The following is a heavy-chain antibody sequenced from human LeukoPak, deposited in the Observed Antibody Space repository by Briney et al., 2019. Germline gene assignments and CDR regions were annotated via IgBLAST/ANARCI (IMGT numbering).Heavy chain of an antibody. Sequence: PSETLSLTCTVSGGSISSSSYYRGWIRQPPGKGLEWIVSIYYSGSTYYNPSLKSRVTISVDTSKNQFSLKLSSVTAADTAVYYCARIVEMATIDAFDIWGQGTMVTVSS. CDR2: IYYSGST. CDR1: GGSISSSSYY. J-gene: IGHJ3*02. V-gene: IGHV4-39*01. D-gene: IGHD5-24*01. CDR3: ARIVEMATIDAFDI.